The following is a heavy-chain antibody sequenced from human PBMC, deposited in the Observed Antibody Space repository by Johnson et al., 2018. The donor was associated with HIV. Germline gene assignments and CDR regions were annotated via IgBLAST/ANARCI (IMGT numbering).Heavy chain of an antibody. D-gene: IGHD4-11*01. CDR1: GFTFSSYW. CDR3: ARAGYSNYDRAFDI. J-gene: IGHJ3*02. Sequence: VQLVESGGGLVQPGGSLRLSCAASGFTFSSYWMSWVRQAPGKGLEWVANIKQGGSEKYYVDSVKGRFCISRDNAKNSLYLQMNSLRAEDTALYYCARAGYSNYDRAFDIWGQGTMVTVSS. CDR2: IKQGGSEK. V-gene: IGHV3-7*01.